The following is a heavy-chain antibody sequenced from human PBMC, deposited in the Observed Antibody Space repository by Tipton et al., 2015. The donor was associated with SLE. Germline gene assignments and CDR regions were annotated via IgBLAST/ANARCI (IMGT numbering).Heavy chain of an antibody. J-gene: IGHJ6*03. Sequence: TLSLTCTVSGGSISSYYWSWIRQPPGKGLEWIGEINHSGGTNYNSSLKSRVTISVDTSKDQFSLKLSSVTAADTAVYYCARGRAGVYYYYMDVWGKGTTVTVSS. V-gene: IGHV4-59*01. D-gene: IGHD3-10*01. CDR1: GGSISSYY. CDR3: ARGRAGVYYYYMDV. CDR2: INHSGGT.